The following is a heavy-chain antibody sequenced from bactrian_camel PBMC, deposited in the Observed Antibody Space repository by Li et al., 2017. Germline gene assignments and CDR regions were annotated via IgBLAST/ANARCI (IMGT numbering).Heavy chain of an antibody. CDR1: GYKTTRSYMYC. V-gene: IGHV3S53*01. Sequence: HVQLVESGGGSVQAGGFLRLSCALSGYKTTRSYMYCMGWFRQAPGKEREGVAAIDSNGVTKYADFAKGRFTISQDSAKNILYLQMHSLKPEDTAMYFCGIDPARGSCYGPRRRSLTYWARGPRSPSP. J-gene: IGHJ4*01. CDR2: IDSNGVT. D-gene: IGHD5*01.